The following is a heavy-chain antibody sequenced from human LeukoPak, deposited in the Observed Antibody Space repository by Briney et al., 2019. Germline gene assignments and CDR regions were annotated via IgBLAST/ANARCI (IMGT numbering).Heavy chain of an antibody. V-gene: IGHV3-23*01. CDR3: AKDPGKTGTHSSIYFDY. Sequence: PGGSLRLSCAASGFTFSSYAMSWVRQAPGKGLEWVSAISGSGGSTYYAASVRGRFTISRDNSKNTLSRQMTNRRADDTAVYYWAKDPGKTGTHSSIYFDYWGQGTLVTVSS. CDR2: ISGSGGST. J-gene: IGHJ4*02. CDR1: GFTFSSYA. D-gene: IGHD1-14*01.